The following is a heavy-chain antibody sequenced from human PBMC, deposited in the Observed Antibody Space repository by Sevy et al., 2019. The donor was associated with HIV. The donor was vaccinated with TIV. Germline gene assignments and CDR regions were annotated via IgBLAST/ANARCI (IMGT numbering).Heavy chain of an antibody. CDR1: GFTFSSYA. CDR2: ISGSGGST. CDR3: ARSITMPSRNTDDDY. J-gene: IGHJ4*02. Sequence: GGSLRLSCAASGFTFSSYAMSWVRQAPGKGLEWVSAISGSGGSTYYADSVKGRFTISRDNSKNTLYLQMNSLRAEDTAVYYCARSITMPSRNTDDDYWGQGTLVSVSS. V-gene: IGHV3-23*01. D-gene: IGHD3-10*01.